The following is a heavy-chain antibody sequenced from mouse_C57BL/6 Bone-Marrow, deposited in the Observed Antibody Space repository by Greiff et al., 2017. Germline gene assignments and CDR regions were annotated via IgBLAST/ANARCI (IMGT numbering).Heavy chain of an antibody. Sequence: VQLQESGAELVKPGASVKLSCTASGFHITDYYMHWVKQRPDQGLEWIGRIDPADGETKYAPQFPGKATITADTSSNTAYLQRSSLTSEDAAVEDSAPHNYEKGFDVWGSGTTVTVSA. CDR3: APHNYEKGFDV. V-gene: IGHV14-2*01. CDR2: IDPADGET. J-gene: IGHJ1*01. D-gene: IGHD1-2*01. CDR1: GFHITDYY.